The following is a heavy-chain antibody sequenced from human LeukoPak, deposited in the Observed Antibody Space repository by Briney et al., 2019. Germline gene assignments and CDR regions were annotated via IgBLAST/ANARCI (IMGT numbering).Heavy chain of an antibody. CDR3: ATLKRYSSSWSGGMDV. CDR1: GGSISSGGYY. CDR2: IYYSGST. J-gene: IGHJ6*02. V-gene: IGHV4-31*03. D-gene: IGHD6-13*01. Sequence: SETLSLTCTVSGGSISSGGYYWSWIRQHPGKGLGWIGYIYYSGSTYYNPSLKSRVTISVDTSKNQFSLKLSSVTAADTAVYYCATLKRYSSSWSGGMDVWGQGTTVTVSS.